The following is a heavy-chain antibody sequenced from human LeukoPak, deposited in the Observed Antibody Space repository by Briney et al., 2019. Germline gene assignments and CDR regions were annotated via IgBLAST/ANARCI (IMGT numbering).Heavy chain of an antibody. J-gene: IGHJ4*02. CDR2: IYPGDSDT. CDR1: GYSFTSYW. CDR3: ARLVAAAGIRYFEY. V-gene: IGHV5-51*01. D-gene: IGHD6-13*01. Sequence: GESLMISCQGSGYSFTSYWIGWVRQMPGKGLEWMGLIYPGDSDTRYSPSFQGQVTISADKSISTAYLLWSSLQASDTAMYYCARLVAAAGIRYFEYWGQGTLVTVSS.